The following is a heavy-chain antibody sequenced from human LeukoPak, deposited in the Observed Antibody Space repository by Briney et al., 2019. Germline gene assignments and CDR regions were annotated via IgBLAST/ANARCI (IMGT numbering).Heavy chain of an antibody. CDR1: GYSFTNYA. CDR3: ARGQLSGTYGTGAFDI. D-gene: IGHD1-26*01. CDR2: IGGYRGHR. V-gene: IGHV1-18*04. Sequence: ASVNVSCKTPGYSFTNYAISWVRQAPGKGLEWMGRIGGYRGHRNYSQNFEGRVTMTTDTSTNTAYMELRSLRSDDTAVYYCARGQLSGTYGTGAFDICGQGRIFTVSS. J-gene: IGHJ3*02.